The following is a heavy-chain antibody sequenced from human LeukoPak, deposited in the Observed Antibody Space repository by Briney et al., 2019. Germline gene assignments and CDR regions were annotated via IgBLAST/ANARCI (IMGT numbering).Heavy chain of an antibody. CDR1: GGSFSGHY. CDR3: ARHATAYYCDY. CDR2: INHSGSI. Sequence: SETLSLTCTVYGGSFSGHYWSWFRQPPGKGLEWIGEINHSGSINYNPSLKSRVTISADMSKNQFSLKLISVTAADTAVYYCARHATAYYCDYWGQGTLVTASS. V-gene: IGHV4-34*01. J-gene: IGHJ4*02. D-gene: IGHD2-15*01.